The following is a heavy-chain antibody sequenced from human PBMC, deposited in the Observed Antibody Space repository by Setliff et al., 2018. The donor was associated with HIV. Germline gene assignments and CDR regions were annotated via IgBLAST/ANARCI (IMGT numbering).Heavy chain of an antibody. Sequence: SETLSLTCIVPDGSVSNQYWSWIRQTAGKGLEWIGRIYATGSTNYNPSLKSRVTMSVDTSKNQFFLTLNSLTAADTAIYYCARGTSAASYWHFDLWGRGIMVTVSS. V-gene: IGHV4-4*07. D-gene: IGHD3-16*01. CDR1: DGSVSNQY. CDR3: ARGTSAASYWHFDL. CDR2: IYATGST. J-gene: IGHJ2*01.